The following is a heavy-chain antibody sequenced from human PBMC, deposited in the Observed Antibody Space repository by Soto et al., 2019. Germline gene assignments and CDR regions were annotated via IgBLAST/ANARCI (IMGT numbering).Heavy chain of an antibody. CDR3: AKDVNRYYDSSGYLYGMDV. CDR2: ISYDGSNK. Sequence: GGSLRLSCAASGFTFSSYGMHWVRQSPGKGLEWVAVISYDGSNKYYADSVKGRFTISRDNSKNTLYLQMNSLRAEDTAVYYCAKDVNRYYDSSGYLYGMDVWGQGTTVTVSS. J-gene: IGHJ6*02. CDR1: GFTFSSYG. V-gene: IGHV3-30*18. D-gene: IGHD3-22*01.